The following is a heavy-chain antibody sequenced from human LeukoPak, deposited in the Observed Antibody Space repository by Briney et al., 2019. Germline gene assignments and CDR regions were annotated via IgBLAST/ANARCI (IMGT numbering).Heavy chain of an antibody. J-gene: IGHJ4*02. D-gene: IGHD3-10*01. CDR1: GFTVSSNY. CDR2: ISGSGGST. Sequence: GGSLRLSCAASGFTVSSNYMSWVRQAPGKGLEWVSAISGSGGSTYYADSVKGRFTISRDNSKNTLYLQMNSLRAEDTAVYYCAKHPKGIWFGELYYFDYWGQGTLVTVSS. CDR3: AKHPKGIWFGELYYFDY. V-gene: IGHV3-23*01.